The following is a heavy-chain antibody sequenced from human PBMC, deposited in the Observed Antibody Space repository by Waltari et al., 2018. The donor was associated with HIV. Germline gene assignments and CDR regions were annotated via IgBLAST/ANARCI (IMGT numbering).Heavy chain of an antibody. V-gene: IGHV3-30*01. D-gene: IGHD1-26*01. CDR1: GFSFSDYA. CDR2: VIYDGSNE. CDR3: ATNSGSYRQGWFDP. Sequence: QVQLVESGGGVVPPGTSLTLSCAASGFSFSDYAMHWVRLPPGKGLEWVASVIYDGSNEDYADSVTGRFTVSRDNSKNTLYLQMDSLRPEDTAVYYCATNSGSYRQGWFDPWGQGTQVTVSS. J-gene: IGHJ5*02.